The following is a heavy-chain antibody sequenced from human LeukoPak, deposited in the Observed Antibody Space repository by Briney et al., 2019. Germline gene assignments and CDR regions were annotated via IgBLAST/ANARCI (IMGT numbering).Heavy chain of an antibody. D-gene: IGHD2-15*01. V-gene: IGHV3-74*01. CDR3: ARIPGYVVYFYGMGV. CDR2: INHNGVSR. CDR1: GFTFSSDW. J-gene: IGHJ6*02. Sequence: QPGGSLRLSCAASGFTFSSDWMHWVRQAPGEGLVWVSRINHNGVSRAYADFVKGRFTISRDDARGTVYLQMDSLSADDTDVYYCARIPGYVVYFYGMGVWGQGTTVTVSS.